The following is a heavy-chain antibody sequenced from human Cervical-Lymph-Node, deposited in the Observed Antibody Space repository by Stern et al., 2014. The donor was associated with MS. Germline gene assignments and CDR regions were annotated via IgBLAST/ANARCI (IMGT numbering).Heavy chain of an antibody. CDR1: GLTFGTYA. CDR2: ISATNKTI. CDR3: AKIEKTVTGSFDS. Sequence: EVQLVESGGGVVQPGGSLTLSCVASGLTFGTYAMSWVRQAPGRGLEWVSAISATNKTIHYAASVKGRFTISRDNSKNTLYLQMNSLRGEDTARCFCAKIEKTVTGSFDSWGQGTLVAVSS. J-gene: IGHJ4*02. D-gene: IGHD3-9*01. V-gene: IGHV3-23*04.